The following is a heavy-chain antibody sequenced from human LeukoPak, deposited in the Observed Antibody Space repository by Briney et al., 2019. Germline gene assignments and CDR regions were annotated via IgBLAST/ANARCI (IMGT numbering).Heavy chain of an antibody. Sequence: ASVKVSCKASGYTFTSYYMHWVRQAPGQGLEWMGIINPSGGSTSYAQKFQGRVTMTRDTSTSTVYMELSSLRSEDTAVYYCARVGIAAVDPLDYFDYWGQGTLVTVSS. V-gene: IGHV1-46*01. CDR2: INPSGGST. J-gene: IGHJ4*02. CDR1: GYTFTSYY. D-gene: IGHD6-13*01. CDR3: ARVGIAAVDPLDYFDY.